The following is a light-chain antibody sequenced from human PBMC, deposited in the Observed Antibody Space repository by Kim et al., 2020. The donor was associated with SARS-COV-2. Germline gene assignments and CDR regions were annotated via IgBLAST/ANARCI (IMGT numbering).Light chain of an antibody. CDR3: QSYDSSNWV. Sequence: NFMLTQPPSFSSSPFPPVPLSCTGSSGSIASNYVQWYQQRPGSAPTTVIYEDNQRPSGVPDRFSGSIDSSSNSASLTISELKTEDEADYYCQSYDSSNWVFGGGTQLTVL. V-gene: IGLV6-57*02. CDR2: EDN. CDR1: SGSIASNY. J-gene: IGLJ3*02.